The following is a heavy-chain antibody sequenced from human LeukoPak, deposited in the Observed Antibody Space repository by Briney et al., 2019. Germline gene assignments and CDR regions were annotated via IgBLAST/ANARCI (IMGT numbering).Heavy chain of an antibody. V-gene: IGHV4-59*08. Sequence: SVLLWRTRTLNGGSISRCVATWVRRPPGKGLEWIGYIYYSGSTNYNPSLKSRVTISVDTSKNQFSLKLTSVTAADTAIYYCARGPLGATYFDDWGQGTLVTVSS. D-gene: IGHD1-26*01. CDR1: GGSISRCV. CDR3: ARGPLGATYFDD. J-gene: IGHJ4*02. CDR2: IYYSGST.